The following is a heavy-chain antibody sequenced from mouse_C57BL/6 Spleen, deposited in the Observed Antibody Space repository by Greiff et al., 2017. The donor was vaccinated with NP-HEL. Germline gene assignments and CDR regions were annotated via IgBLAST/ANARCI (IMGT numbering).Heavy chain of an antibody. D-gene: IGHD2-4*01. CDR3: ASDYDGEGYCAMDY. CDR2: IWSDGST. V-gene: IGHV2-6*03. CDR1: GFSLTSYG. Sequence: VQLQESGPGLVAPSQSLSITCTVSGFSLTSYGVHWVRQPPGKGLEWLVVIWSDGSTTYNSALKSRLSISKDNSKSQVFLKMNSLQTDDTAMYYCASDYDGEGYCAMDYWGQGTSVTVSS. J-gene: IGHJ4*01.